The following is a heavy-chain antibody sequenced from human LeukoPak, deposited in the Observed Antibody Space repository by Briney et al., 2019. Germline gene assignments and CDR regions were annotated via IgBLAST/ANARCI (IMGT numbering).Heavy chain of an antibody. V-gene: IGHV3-30*18. Sequence: PGGSLRLSCAASGFSFGSYGIHWVRQAPGKGLEWVAVISHEGSAKYHADSVKGRFTVSRDNSKNMVYLQMNSLRAEDTAVYYCAKDRFGLWFGEFSPFIWGQGTMVTVSS. CDR2: ISHEGSAK. CDR1: GFSFGSYG. D-gene: IGHD3-10*01. CDR3: AKDRFGLWFGEFSPFI. J-gene: IGHJ3*02.